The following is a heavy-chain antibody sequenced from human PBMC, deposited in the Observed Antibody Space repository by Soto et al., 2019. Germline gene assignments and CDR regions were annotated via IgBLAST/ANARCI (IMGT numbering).Heavy chain of an antibody. J-gene: IGHJ6*02. D-gene: IGHD2-15*01. Sequence: GRSLRVSCGASGVTCISYSMNWVRQATGKGLEWVSYISSSSSTIYYADSVKGRFTISRDNAKNSLYLQMNSLRSEDTAVYYCARGFCSGGSCYRDYHYYYGMDVWGQGTTVTVSS. V-gene: IGHV3-48*01. CDR1: GVTCISYS. CDR3: ARGFCSGGSCYRDYHYYYGMDV. CDR2: ISSSSSTI.